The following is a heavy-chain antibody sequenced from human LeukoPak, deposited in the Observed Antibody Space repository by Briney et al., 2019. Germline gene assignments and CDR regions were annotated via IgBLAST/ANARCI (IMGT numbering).Heavy chain of an antibody. D-gene: IGHD4-17*01. CDR3: AKAYGDYPPGTVDF. Sequence: GGSLRLSCAASGFTFNSYGMSWVRQAPGKGPEWVSAISGSGGSTYYADSVKGRFTISRDNSKNTLYQQMTSLRAEDTAVYYCAKAYGDYPPGTVDFWGQGTLVTVSS. CDR2: ISGSGGST. V-gene: IGHV3-23*01. CDR1: GFTFNSYG. J-gene: IGHJ4*02.